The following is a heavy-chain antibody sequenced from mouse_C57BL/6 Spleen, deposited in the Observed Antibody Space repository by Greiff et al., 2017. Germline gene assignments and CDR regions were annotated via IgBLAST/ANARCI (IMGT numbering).Heavy chain of an antibody. J-gene: IGHJ3*01. D-gene: IGHD1-1*01. CDR3: ARDGSYGSSPFAY. CDR1: GYAFSSYW. V-gene: IGHV1-80*01. Sequence: VKLQQSGAELVKPGASVKISCKASGYAFSSYWMNWVKQRPGKGLEWIGQIYPGDGDTNYNGKFKGKATLTADKSSSTAYMQLSSLTSEDSAVYFCARDGSYGSSPFAYWGQGTLVTVSA. CDR2: IYPGDGDT.